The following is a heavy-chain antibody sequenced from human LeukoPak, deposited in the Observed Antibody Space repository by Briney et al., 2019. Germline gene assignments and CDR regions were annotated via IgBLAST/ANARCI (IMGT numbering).Heavy chain of an antibody. J-gene: IGHJ3*02. CDR3: AEGSDAFDI. V-gene: IGHV4-38-2*02. CDR1: GYSISSGYY. CDR2: IYHSGST. Sequence: PSETLSLTCTVSGYSISSGYYWGWIRQPPGKGLEWIGSIYHSGSTYYNPSLKSRVTISVDTSKNQFSLKLSSVTAADTAVYYCAEGSDAFDIWGQGTMVTVSS.